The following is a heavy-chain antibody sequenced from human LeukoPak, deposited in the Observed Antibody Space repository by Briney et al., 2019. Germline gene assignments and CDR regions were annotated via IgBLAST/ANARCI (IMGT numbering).Heavy chain of an antibody. CDR1: GFTFDDYA. J-gene: IGHJ4*02. CDR3: AKAILDMTTVTSFDY. CDR2: ISWNSGSI. D-gene: IGHD4-17*01. V-gene: IGHV3-9*01. Sequence: GGSLRLSCAASGFTFDDYAMHWARQAPGKGLEWVSGISWNSGSIGYADSVKGRFTISRDNAKNFLYLQMNSLRAEDTALYYCAKAILDMTTVTSFDYWGQGTLVTVSS.